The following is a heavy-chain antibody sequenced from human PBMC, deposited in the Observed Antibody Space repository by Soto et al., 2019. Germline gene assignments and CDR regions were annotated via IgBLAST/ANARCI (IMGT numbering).Heavy chain of an antibody. Sequence: GGSLRLSCAASGFTFSIYGIHWVRQAPGKGLEWVAVIWYDGSKKYYADTVKGRFTISRDNSKNTLYLQMNSQRAEDTAVYYCARDLRYCSGGSCLLYYYYYGMDVWGQGTTVTV. J-gene: IGHJ6*02. CDR3: ARDLRYCSGGSCLLYYYYYGMDV. D-gene: IGHD2-15*01. CDR1: GFTFSIYG. CDR2: IWYDGSKK. V-gene: IGHV3-33*01.